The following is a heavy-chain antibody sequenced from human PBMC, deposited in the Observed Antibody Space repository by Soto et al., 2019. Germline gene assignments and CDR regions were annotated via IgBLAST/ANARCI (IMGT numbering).Heavy chain of an antibody. Sequence: QITLKESGPPLVKPTQTLTLTCTFSGFSLSTSGVGVGWIRQPPGKALEWLALIYWDDDKRYSPSLKSRLTITKDTSKNQVVLTMTNMDPVDTATYYCAHSQPPGYCSSTSCPYYYYGMDVWGQGTTVTVSS. V-gene: IGHV2-5*02. D-gene: IGHD2-2*01. CDR3: AHSQPPGYCSSTSCPYYYYGMDV. CDR2: IYWDDDK. J-gene: IGHJ6*02. CDR1: GFSLSTSGVG.